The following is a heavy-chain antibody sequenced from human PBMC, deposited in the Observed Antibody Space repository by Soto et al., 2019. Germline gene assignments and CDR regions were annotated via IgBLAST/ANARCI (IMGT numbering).Heavy chain of an antibody. CDR3: ARDGDPGYTFWSGPLGGGRFDP. V-gene: IGHV1-69*12. D-gene: IGHD3-3*01. CDR1: GGTFGNTA. Sequence: QVQLVQSGAEVKKPGSSVNVSCKTSGGTFGNTAVTWVRQAPGQGLEWMGGIVPMFGTANYAQKFQGRVTMTADESRNTAYMELRSLRSDDTAVYYCARDGDPGYTFWSGPLGGGRFDPWGQGTLVTVSS. J-gene: IGHJ5*02. CDR2: IVPMFGTA.